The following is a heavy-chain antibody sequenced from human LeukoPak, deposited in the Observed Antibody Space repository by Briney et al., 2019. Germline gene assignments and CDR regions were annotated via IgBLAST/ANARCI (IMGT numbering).Heavy chain of an antibody. V-gene: IGHV3-48*03. Sequence: GGSLRLSCGASGFTFSSYEMDWVRQAPGKGRGGVSYIGSSGDIIYYADSVKGRFTISRDNAKNSLYLKMNTLRAEDTAIYYCAREGPVYGDYAYWGQGTLVTVSS. J-gene: IGHJ4*02. CDR2: IGSSGDII. D-gene: IGHD4-17*01. CDR1: GFTFSSYE. CDR3: AREGPVYGDYAY.